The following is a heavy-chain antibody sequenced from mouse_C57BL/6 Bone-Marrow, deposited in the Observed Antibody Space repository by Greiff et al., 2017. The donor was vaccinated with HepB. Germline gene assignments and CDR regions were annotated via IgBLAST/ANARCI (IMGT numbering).Heavy chain of an antibody. CDR3: ARMRQVRFAWFAY. CDR1: GYTFTSYG. V-gene: IGHV1-81*01. J-gene: IGHJ3*01. CDR2: IYPRSGNT. D-gene: IGHD3-2*02. Sequence: QVQLKESGAELARPGASVKLSCKASGYTFTSYGISWVKQRTGQGLEWIGEIYPRSGNTYYNEKFKGKATLTADKSSSTAYMELRSLTSEDSAVYFCARMRQVRFAWFAYGGQGTLVTVSA.